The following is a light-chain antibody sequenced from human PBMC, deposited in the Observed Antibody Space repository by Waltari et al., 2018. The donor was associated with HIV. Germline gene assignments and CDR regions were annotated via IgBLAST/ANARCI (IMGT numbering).Light chain of an antibody. CDR2: EVS. J-gene: IGLJ2*01. CDR3: SSYSSSITLYVV. Sequence: QSALTQPASVSGSPGQSITISCTGTSSDVGGYNYVSWYQHHPGKAPKLMISEVSNRPSGVSNRFSGSKSGNTASLTISGLQAEDEAEYYCSSYSSSITLYVVFGGGTKLTVL. V-gene: IGLV2-14*01. CDR1: SSDVGGYNY.